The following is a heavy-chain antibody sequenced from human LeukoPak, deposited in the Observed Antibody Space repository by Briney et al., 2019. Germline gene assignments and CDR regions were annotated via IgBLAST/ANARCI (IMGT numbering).Heavy chain of an antibody. CDR1: GGSISSGGYY. Sequence: SQTLSLTCTVSGGSISSGGYYWSWIRQPPGKGLEWIGYIYHSGSTYYNPSLKSRVTISVDRSKNQFSLKLSSVTAADTAVYYCARGYSGRVDVWGKGPRSPSPQ. CDR2: IYHSGST. CDR3: ARGYSGRVDV. J-gene: IGHJ6*01. V-gene: IGHV4-30-2*01. D-gene: IGHD2-21*01.